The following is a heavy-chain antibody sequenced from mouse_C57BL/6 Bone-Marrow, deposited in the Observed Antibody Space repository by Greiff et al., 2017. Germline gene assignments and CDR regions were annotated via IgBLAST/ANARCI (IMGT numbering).Heavy chain of an antibody. D-gene: IGHD4-1*01. J-gene: IGHJ2*01. CDR1: GFTFSSYA. V-gene: IGHV5S21*01. CDR2: ISSGGDYI. Sequence: EVKLMESGEGLVKPGGSLKLSCAASGFTFSSYAMSWVRQTPEKRLEWVAYISSGGDYIYYADTVKGRFTISRDNARNTLYLQMLSLESEDTAMYYCTRRGDNWALDYWGQGTTLTVSS. CDR3: TRRGDNWALDY.